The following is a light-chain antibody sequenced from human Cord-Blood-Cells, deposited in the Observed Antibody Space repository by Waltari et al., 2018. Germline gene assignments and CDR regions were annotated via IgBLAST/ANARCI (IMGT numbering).Light chain of an antibody. V-gene: IGKV3-15*01. Sequence: EIVMTQSPATLSVSPGERATLSCRASQSVSSNLAWYQQKPGQAPRLLIYGASTRATGIPAMFSGSGSGTEFTLTISSLQSEDFAVYYCQQYNNWPLFTFGPGTKVDIK. J-gene: IGKJ3*01. CDR3: QQYNNWPLFT. CDR2: GAS. CDR1: QSVSSN.